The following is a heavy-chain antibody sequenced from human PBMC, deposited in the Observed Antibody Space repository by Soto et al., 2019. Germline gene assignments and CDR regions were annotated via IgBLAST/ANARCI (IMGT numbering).Heavy chain of an antibody. Sequence: ASVKVSCTASGYTFTGYYMHWVRQAPGQGLEWMGWINPNSGGTNYAQKFQGWVTMTRDTSISTAYMELSRLRSDDTAVYYCARGDGDCSGGSCSAFDIWGQGTMVTVSS. CDR1: GYTFTGYY. J-gene: IGHJ3*02. CDR2: INPNSGGT. CDR3: ARGDGDCSGGSCSAFDI. D-gene: IGHD2-15*01. V-gene: IGHV1-2*04.